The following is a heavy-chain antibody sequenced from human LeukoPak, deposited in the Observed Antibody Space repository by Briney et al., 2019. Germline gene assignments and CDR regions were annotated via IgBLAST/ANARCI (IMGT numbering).Heavy chain of an antibody. CDR1: GFTFSGFA. Sequence: PGGSLRLSCAASGFTFSGFAMSWVRQAPGKGLEWVSVIRGSGHRTNYADSVKGRFTISRDNSKNTLHLQMTSLRVEVTAGYYCAKNVLYYNSDFYANYFDSWGQGTLVTVSS. CDR3: AKNVLYYNSDFYANYFDS. CDR2: IRGSGHRT. J-gene: IGHJ4*02. D-gene: IGHD3-22*01. V-gene: IGHV3-23*01.